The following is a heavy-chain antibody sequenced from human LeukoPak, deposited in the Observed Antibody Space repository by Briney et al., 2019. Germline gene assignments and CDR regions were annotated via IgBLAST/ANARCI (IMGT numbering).Heavy chain of an antibody. Sequence: PGGSLRLSCAASGFTFTNAYMSWVRQSPGKGLEWVGFIRKQDGTTEYAASVRGRFTISRDESNRIAYLQMNSLKTEDTAVYHCNRWHISGVSYSNVWGQGTLVTVSS. D-gene: IGHD2-15*01. V-gene: IGHV3-71*01. CDR1: GFTFTNAY. J-gene: IGHJ4*02. CDR3: NRWHISGVSYSNV. CDR2: IRKQDGTT.